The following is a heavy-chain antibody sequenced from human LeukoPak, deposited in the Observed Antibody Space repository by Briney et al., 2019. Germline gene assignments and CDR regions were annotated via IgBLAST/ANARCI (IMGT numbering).Heavy chain of an antibody. J-gene: IGHJ4*02. CDR2: IWYDGSNK. Sequence: GRSLRLSCAASGFAFSTYGMHWVRQAPGKGLEWVAVIWYDGSNKYYADSVKGRFTISRDNSKNTLYLQMNSLRAEDTAVYYCARALSTAARTTQFDCWGQGTLVTVSS. V-gene: IGHV3-33*01. D-gene: IGHD6-6*01. CDR1: GFAFSTYG. CDR3: ARALSTAARTTQFDC.